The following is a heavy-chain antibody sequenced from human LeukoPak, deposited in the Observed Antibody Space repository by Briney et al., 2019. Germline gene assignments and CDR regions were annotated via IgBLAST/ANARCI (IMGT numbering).Heavy chain of an antibody. Sequence: SETLSLTCTVSGGSISSYYWSWIRQPPGKGLEWIGYIYYSGSTNYNPSLKSRVTISVDTSKNQFSLKLSSVTAADTAVCYCARVSEAVAGTGWFDPWGQGTLVTVSS. CDR1: GGSISSYY. V-gene: IGHV4-59*01. J-gene: IGHJ5*02. CDR2: IYYSGST. D-gene: IGHD6-19*01. CDR3: ARVSEAVAGTGWFDP.